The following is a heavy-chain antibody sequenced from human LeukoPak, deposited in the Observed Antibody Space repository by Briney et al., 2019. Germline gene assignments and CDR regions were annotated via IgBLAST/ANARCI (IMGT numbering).Heavy chain of an antibody. Sequence: SETLSLTCAVYGGSFSEYYWSWIRQPPGKWLEWIGEINHSGSTNYNPSLKNRVTMPVDTSKNQFSLKLSSVTAADTAVYYCARAKNGCGGDCYSPSFFDYWGQGTLVTVSS. J-gene: IGHJ4*02. CDR3: ARAKNGCGGDCYSPSFFDY. D-gene: IGHD2-21*01. V-gene: IGHV4-34*01. CDR2: INHSGST. CDR1: GGSFSEYY.